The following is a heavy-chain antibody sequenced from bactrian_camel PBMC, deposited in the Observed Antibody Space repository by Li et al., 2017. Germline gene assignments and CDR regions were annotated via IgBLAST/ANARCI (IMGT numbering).Heavy chain of an antibody. Sequence: VQLVESGRASVQTGGSLRLSCTAPRFAANRCSMDWYRQTEGGTREWLSSIGADGTSRYAEFVKGRFTISKDDAKKILYLEMHNLKPEDTGIYTCAAGCDDCAGAYCRTCNYWGQGTQVTV. CDR3: AAGCDDCAGAYCRTCNY. D-gene: IGHD1*01. J-gene: IGHJ4*01. CDR1: RFAANRCS. CDR2: IGADGTS. V-gene: IGHV3S44*01.